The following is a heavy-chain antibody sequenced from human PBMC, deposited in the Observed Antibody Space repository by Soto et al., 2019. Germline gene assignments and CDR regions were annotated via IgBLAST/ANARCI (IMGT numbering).Heavy chain of an antibody. J-gene: IGHJ4*02. CDR3: ARGSAAGTKSPXDY. V-gene: IGHV4-59*01. D-gene: IGHD6-13*01. Sequence: SETLSLTCTVSGGSISGYYWSWIRQSPGKGLEWIGYIHYSGSTNYNPSLKSRVTISVDTSKNQLSLKLSSVTAADTAVYYCARGSAAGTKSPXDYWGQGTLVTVSS. CDR2: IHYSGST. CDR1: GGSISGYY.